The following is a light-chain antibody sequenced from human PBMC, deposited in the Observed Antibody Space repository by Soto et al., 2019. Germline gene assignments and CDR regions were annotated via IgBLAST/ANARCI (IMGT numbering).Light chain of an antibody. CDR2: DVS. CDR1: SSDVGGYNY. CDR3: SSYTTSNTRQIV. Sequence: QSALTQPASVSGSPGQSITISCTGTSSDVGGYNYVSWYQHHPGKAPKLMIFDVSNRPSGVSNRFSGSKSGHTASLTISGPQPEDEADYYCSSYTTSNTRQIVFGTGTKVTVL. J-gene: IGLJ1*01. V-gene: IGLV2-14*03.